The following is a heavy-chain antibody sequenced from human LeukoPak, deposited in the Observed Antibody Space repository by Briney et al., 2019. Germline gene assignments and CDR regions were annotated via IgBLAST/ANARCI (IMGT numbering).Heavy chain of an antibody. CDR2: FLYSGTT. Sequence: SETLSLTCSVSNGAVKNYYWTWIRQPPGQGLEWIGNFLYSGTTTCRASLDSRLIISVDNSKNTVSLRLFSVTAADTAVYYCATLVYSGSRYHFDTWGQGTLVTVSS. V-gene: IGHV4-59*02. J-gene: IGHJ4*02. D-gene: IGHD1-26*01. CDR3: ATLVYSGSRYHFDT. CDR1: NGAVKNYY.